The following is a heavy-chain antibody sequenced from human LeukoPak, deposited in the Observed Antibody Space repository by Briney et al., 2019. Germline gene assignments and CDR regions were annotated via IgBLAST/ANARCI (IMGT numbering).Heavy chain of an antibody. D-gene: IGHD2-2*01. Sequence: GASVKVSCKASGGTFSSYAITWVRQAPGQGLEWMGGIIPIFGTANYAQKFQGRVTITTDESTSTAYMELSSLRSEDTAVYYCARGPDCSSTSCYSEYYYHYMDVWGKGTTVTVSS. CDR3: ARGPDCSSTSCYSEYYYHYMDV. J-gene: IGHJ6*03. CDR1: GGTFSSYA. CDR2: IIPIFGTA. V-gene: IGHV1-69*05.